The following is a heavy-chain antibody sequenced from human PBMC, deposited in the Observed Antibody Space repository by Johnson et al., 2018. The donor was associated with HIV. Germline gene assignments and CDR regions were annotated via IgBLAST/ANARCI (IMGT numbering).Heavy chain of an antibody. CDR1: GFTFNSYD. Sequence: VQLVESGGGLVQPGGSLRLSCAASGFTFNSYDMHWVRQPTGKGLEWVSAIGTAGDTYYPGSVKGRFTISRDNARNSLYLQMNRLRAEDTALYYCARDFVAFGECTAFDIWGQGTRVTVSS. V-gene: IGHV3-13*01. D-gene: IGHD3-10*01. J-gene: IGHJ3*02. CDR3: ARDFVAFGECTAFDI. CDR2: IGTAGDT.